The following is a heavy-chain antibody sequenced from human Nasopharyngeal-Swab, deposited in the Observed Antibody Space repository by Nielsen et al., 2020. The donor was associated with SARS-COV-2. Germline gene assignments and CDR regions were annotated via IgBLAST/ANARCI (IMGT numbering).Heavy chain of an antibody. V-gene: IGHV1-2*06. D-gene: IGHD6-13*01. Sequence: ASVKVSCKASGYTFTDYYMHWVRQAPGQGLEWMGRINPYSGDTDYTQTFQGRVTVTRDTSINTIYMELRSLRSDDTAVYYCVRDDGDVPGITGSGPPGGYWGQGTLVTVSS. CDR3: VRDDGDVPGITGSGPPGGY. CDR1: GYTFTDYY. CDR2: INPYSGDT. J-gene: IGHJ4*02.